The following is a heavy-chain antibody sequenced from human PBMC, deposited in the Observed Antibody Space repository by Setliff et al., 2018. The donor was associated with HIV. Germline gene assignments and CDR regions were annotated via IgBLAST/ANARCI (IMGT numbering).Heavy chain of an antibody. Sequence: SETLSLTCAVYGGSSSGNYWSWIRQPPGKGLEWIGEVNHGGRLNYNPSLKSRVTISVDTSKNQFSLRLTSVTAADTALYYCARFHFYHYDDEYYGYYFDYWGQGTLVTVSS. V-gene: IGHV4-34*01. CDR2: VNHGGRL. CDR3: ARFHFYHYDDEYYGYYFDY. D-gene: IGHD3-22*01. CDR1: GGSSSGNY. J-gene: IGHJ4*02.